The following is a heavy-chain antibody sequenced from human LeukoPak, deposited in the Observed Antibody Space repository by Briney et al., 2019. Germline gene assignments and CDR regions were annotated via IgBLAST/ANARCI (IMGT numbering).Heavy chain of an antibody. Sequence: PSETLSLTCTVSGGSISSYYWSWIRQPPGKGLEWIGYIYYSGSTNYNPSLKSRVTISVDTSKNQFSLKLSSVTAADTAVYYCAGRSAGLSDYWGQGTLVTVSS. J-gene: IGHJ4*02. CDR3: AGRSAGLSDY. CDR2: IYYSGST. V-gene: IGHV4-59*01. CDR1: GGSISSYY. D-gene: IGHD3-16*02.